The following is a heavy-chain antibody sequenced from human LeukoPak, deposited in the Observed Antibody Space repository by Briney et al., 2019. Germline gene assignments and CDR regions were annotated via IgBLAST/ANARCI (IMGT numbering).Heavy chain of an antibody. CDR1: GGSINTYY. CDR3: AREEYSSDWYGHDS. J-gene: IGHJ4*02. D-gene: IGHD6-13*01. Sequence: SETLSLTCTVSGGSINTYYWSWIRQPAGKGLEWIGRIYASGSTTYDPSLRSRVTISIDTSTNQFSLRLTSVAAADTAFYYCAREEYSSDWYGHDSWGQGTLVTVSS. CDR2: IYASGST. V-gene: IGHV4-4*07.